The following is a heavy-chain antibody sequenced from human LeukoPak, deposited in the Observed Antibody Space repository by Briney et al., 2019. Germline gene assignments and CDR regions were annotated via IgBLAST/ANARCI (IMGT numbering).Heavy chain of an antibody. Sequence: GGSLRLSCAASGFTFSSYAMSWVRQAPGKGLEWVSAISGSGGSTFYADSVKGRSTISRDNSKNTLYMQMNSLRAEDTAVYYCAKDGSGVAAADYYFDYWGQGTLVTVSS. J-gene: IGHJ4*02. CDR2: ISGSGGST. V-gene: IGHV3-23*01. CDR3: AKDGSGVAAADYYFDY. D-gene: IGHD2-15*01. CDR1: GFTFSSYA.